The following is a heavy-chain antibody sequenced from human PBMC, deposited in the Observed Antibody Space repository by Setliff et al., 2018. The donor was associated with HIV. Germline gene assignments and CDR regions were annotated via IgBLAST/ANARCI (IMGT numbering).Heavy chain of an antibody. CDR2: ISYDGSNK. CDR3: ARSVIGYYYYGMDV. CDR1: GFTFSSYR. V-gene: IGHV3-30*04. Sequence: GGSLRLSCAASGFTFSSYRIHWVRQAPGKGLEWVAVISYDGSNKYYAGSVKGRFTISRDNSKNTLYLQMNSLRAEDTAVYYCARSVIGYYYYGMDVWGQGTLVTVSS. D-gene: IGHD3-10*01. J-gene: IGHJ6*02.